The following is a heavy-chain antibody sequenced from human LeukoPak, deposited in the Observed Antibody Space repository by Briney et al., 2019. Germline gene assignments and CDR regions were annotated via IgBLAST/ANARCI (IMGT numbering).Heavy chain of an antibody. CDR1: GYNFINYG. J-gene: IGHJ4*02. Sequence: GASVKVSCKASGYNFINYGFIWVRQAPGQGLEWMGWISPYNGNTNYAQNLQDRVTMTTDTSASTAFMELRSLTSDDTAVYYCARTHCNTARCDYQRTGSDFWGQGTLVTVSS. D-gene: IGHD2/OR15-2a*01. CDR2: ISPYNGNT. CDR3: ARTHCNTARCDYQRTGSDF. V-gene: IGHV1-18*01.